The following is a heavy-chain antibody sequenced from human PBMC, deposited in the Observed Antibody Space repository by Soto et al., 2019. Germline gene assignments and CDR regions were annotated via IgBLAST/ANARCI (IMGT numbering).Heavy chain of an antibody. Sequence: EAQLVESGGVVVRPGGSLRLSCAASGFTFDDYAMHWVRQAPGKGLEWVSLISWDGGSTYYADSVKSRFTISRDNSKNSLYLQMNSLRPEDTALYYCAKDTGGGNGHYYFGMDVWGQGTTVTVSS. CDR3: AKDTGGGNGHYYFGMDV. CDR1: GFTFDDYA. D-gene: IGHD5-12*01. J-gene: IGHJ6*02. V-gene: IGHV3-43D*04. CDR2: ISWDGGST.